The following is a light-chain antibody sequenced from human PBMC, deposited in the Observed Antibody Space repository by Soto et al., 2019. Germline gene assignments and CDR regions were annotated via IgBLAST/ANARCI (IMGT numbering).Light chain of an antibody. CDR3: QQRHNWPIT. J-gene: IGKJ5*01. V-gene: IGKV3-11*01. CDR2: DTS. CDR1: QSVGSSY. Sequence: EIVLTQSPGTLSLSPGERATLSCRASQSVGSSYLAWYQQKPGQAPRLLMYDTSNRATGIPARFSGSGSGTDFTLTISGLEPADLGVYYCQQRHNWPITFGQGTRLEIK.